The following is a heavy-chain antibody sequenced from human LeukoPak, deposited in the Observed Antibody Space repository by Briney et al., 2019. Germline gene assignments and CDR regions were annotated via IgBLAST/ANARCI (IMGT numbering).Heavy chain of an antibody. D-gene: IGHD2-8*01. V-gene: IGHV5-51*01. CDR2: I. CDR3: ARLSDSTNYNYYMDV. CDR1: GFRFLTNW. Sequence: GESLQISCTGSGFRFLTNWIGWVRQMPGKGLEWMGVIYTPSFQGQVTISADKSISTAYLQWSSLKASDTATYYCARLSDSTNYNYYMDVWGKGTTVTVSS. J-gene: IGHJ6*03.